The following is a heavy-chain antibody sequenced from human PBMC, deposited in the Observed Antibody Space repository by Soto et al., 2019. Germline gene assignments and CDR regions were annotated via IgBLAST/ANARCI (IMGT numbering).Heavy chain of an antibody. CDR1: GYTFSDYG. D-gene: IGHD3-22*01. CDR3: AREPNTPSSAYYSFAY. Sequence: GASVKVSCKTSGYTFSDYGLAWLRQTPGQRPEWMGWVSTYNTNTNYAQKFQGRVTMTTDPSTTTTSMELRSPRSDDTAVYYCAREPNTPSSAYYSFAYWGQGTLVTVSS. CDR2: VSTYNTNT. V-gene: IGHV1-18*01. J-gene: IGHJ4*02.